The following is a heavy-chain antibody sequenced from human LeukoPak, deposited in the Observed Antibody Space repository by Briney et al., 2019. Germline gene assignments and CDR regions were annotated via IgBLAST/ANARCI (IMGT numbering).Heavy chain of an antibody. D-gene: IGHD2/OR15-2a*01. CDR3: ARHSSTTALFHAFDI. V-gene: IGHV3-53*01. J-gene: IGHJ3*02. CDR2: IYTGGST. Sequence: GGSLRLSCAASGFTVSSHYMSWVRQAPGKGLEWVSVIYTGGSTHSADSVKGRFTISRDNSRNTLYLQMNSLRVEDTAVYYCARHSSTTALFHAFDIWGQGTMVTVSS. CDR1: GFTVSSHY.